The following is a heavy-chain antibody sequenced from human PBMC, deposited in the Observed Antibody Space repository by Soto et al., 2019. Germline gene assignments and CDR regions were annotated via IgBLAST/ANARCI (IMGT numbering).Heavy chain of an antibody. CDR2: IHYSGNT. J-gene: IGHJ4*02. D-gene: IGHD3-3*01. CDR3: ARGHYDFWSGYFATIDY. Sequence: SETLSLTCTVSGGSISNYYWSWIRQPPGKGLEWIGYIHYSGNTKYNPYIKSRVTISADTSKDQFSQKLTSVTAADTAVYYCARGHYDFWSGYFATIDYWGQGTLVTVSS. CDR1: GGSISNYY. V-gene: IGHV4-59*08.